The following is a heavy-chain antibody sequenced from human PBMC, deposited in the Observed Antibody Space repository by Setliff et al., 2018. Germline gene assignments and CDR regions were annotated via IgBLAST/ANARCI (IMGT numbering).Heavy chain of an antibody. CDR2: MNPNSGNT. CDR1: RYTFTSYD. V-gene: IGHV1-8*02. CDR3: ARECYSSSWYGDYYYYYGMDV. Sequence: GASVKVSCKASRYTFTSYDINWVRQATGQGLEWMGWMNPNSGNTGYAQKFQGRVTMTRNTSISTAYMELSSLRSEDTAVYYCARECYSSSWYGDYYYYYGMDVWGQGTTVTVSS. J-gene: IGHJ6*02. D-gene: IGHD6-13*01.